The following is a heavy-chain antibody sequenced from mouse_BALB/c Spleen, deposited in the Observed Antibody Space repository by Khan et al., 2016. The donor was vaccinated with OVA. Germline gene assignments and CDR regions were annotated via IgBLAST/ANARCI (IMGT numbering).Heavy chain of an antibody. CDR2: IYPGGDTT. J-gene: IGHJ3*01. Sequence: QVQLKESGPELVKPGASVKMSCKASGYTFTDYVMNWVKQRNGQGLEWIGQIYPGGDTTYYNEKFKGKAPLTADRSSSTAYMQLSNLTSEDSAVYFCARAGWDVFAYWGQGTLVTVSA. CDR3: ARAGWDVFAY. D-gene: IGHD4-1*01. CDR1: GYTFTDYV. V-gene: IGHV1-77*01.